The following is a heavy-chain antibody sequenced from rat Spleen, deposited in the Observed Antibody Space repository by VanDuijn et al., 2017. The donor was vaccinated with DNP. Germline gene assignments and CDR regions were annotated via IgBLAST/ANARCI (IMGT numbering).Heavy chain of an antibody. CDR2: IWGDGTT. Sequence: QVQMKETGPGLVQTTQTLSVTCTVSGFSLTSYGVHWVRQAPGKGLEWMGIIWGDGTTNYNSALKSRLSISRDTSKSQVFLTMNSLQTDDTAVYFCASHVTGPYVMDVWGQGTSVTVSS. D-gene: IGHD4-1*01. CDR1: GFSLTSYG. J-gene: IGHJ4*01. V-gene: IGHV2-77*01. CDR3: ASHVTGPYVMDV.